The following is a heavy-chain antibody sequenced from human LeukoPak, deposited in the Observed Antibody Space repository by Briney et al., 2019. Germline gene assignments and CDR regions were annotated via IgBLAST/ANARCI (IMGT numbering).Heavy chain of an antibody. Sequence: PGGPLRLSCAASGFTVSGSYMSWVRQAPGKGLEWISVIYSGDSTYYVDSVKGRFTISRDNSKNTLYLQMNSLRAEDTAVYYCARELLGLQADYWGQGTLVTVSS. CDR3: ARELLGLQADY. V-gene: IGHV3-66*01. J-gene: IGHJ4*02. CDR1: GFTVSGSY. D-gene: IGHD5-24*01. CDR2: IYSGDST.